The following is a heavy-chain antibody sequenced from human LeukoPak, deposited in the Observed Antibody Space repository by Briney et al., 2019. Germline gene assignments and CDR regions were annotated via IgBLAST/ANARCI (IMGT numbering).Heavy chain of an antibody. V-gene: IGHV3-23*01. J-gene: IGHJ4*02. Sequence: GGSLRLSCAASGFTFSSYAMNWVHQAPGKGLEWVAGISSGDRTFHAESVKSRFTISRDKSKDTLYLQMNSLRAEDTAVYYCAKDATASPYFHWFDNWGQGTQVIVSS. CDR3: AKDATASPYFHWFDN. CDR1: GFTFSSYA. CDR2: ISSGDRT. D-gene: IGHD3-9*01.